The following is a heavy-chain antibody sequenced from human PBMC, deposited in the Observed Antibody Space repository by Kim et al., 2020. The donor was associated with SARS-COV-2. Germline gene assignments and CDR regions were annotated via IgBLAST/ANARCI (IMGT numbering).Heavy chain of an antibody. D-gene: IGHD2-2*01. V-gene: IGHV4-34*01. Sequence: SETLSLTCAVYGGSFSGYYWSWIRQPPGKWLEWIGEINHSGSTNYNPSLKSRVTISVDTSQNQFSLKLSPVTAADTAVYYCARKRRDQLLLVAYYYDYYMDVCGEGSPGTVSS. J-gene: IGHJ6*03. CDR1: GGSFSGYY. CDR3: ARKRRDQLLLVAYYYDYYMDV. CDR2: INHSGST.